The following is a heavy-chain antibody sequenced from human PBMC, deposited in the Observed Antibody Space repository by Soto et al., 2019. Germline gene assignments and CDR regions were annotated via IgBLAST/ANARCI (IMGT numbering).Heavy chain of an antibody. J-gene: IGHJ4*02. D-gene: IGHD5-12*01. CDR3: ARWDGYADL. Sequence: GESLKISCAASGFTFSYYSMAWVRQTPEKGLEWVSGMSIGDAKTFYIDSVRGRFTVSRDSVKNTVDLQMNSLRAEDTALYYCARWDGYADLWGQGTLVTSPQ. V-gene: IGHV3-23*01. CDR2: MSIGDAKT. CDR1: GFTFSYYS.